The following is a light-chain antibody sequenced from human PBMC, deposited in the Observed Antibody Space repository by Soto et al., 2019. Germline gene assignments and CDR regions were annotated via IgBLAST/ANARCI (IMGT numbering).Light chain of an antibody. Sequence: EIVLTQSPATLSLSPGERATLSCRASQSISSSLAWYQQKPGQAPRLLIYDASTRATGFPARFSGSGSGTDFTLTIGSLEPEVFAVYYCQQRSEWPRTFGQGPKVDIK. CDR1: QSISSS. CDR2: DAS. V-gene: IGKV3-11*01. CDR3: QQRSEWPRT. J-gene: IGKJ1*01.